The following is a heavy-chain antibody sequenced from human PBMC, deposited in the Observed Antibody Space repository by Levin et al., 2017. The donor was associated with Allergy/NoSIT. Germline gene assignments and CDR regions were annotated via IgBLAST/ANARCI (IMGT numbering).Heavy chain of an antibody. CDR2: IKSKADGGTT. CDR3: ATEADTGTYWGYFAY. Sequence: PGGSLRLSCAASGFTFSNTWMNWVRQAPGKGLEWVGRIKSKADGGTTEYAAPVKGRFTISRDDSKNTLYLQMNSLKTEDAAVYYCATEADTGTYWGYFAYWGQGTLVTVSS. J-gene: IGHJ4*02. CDR1: GFTFSNTW. D-gene: IGHD1-26*01. V-gene: IGHV3-15*07.